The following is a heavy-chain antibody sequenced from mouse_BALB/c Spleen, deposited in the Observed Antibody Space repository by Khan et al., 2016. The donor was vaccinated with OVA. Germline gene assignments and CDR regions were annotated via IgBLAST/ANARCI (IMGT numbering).Heavy chain of an antibody. J-gene: IGHJ1*01. V-gene: IGHV9-3-1*01. CDR3: ARSAAYGFFDV. Sequence: QIQLVQSGPELKKPGETVKISCKASGYTFTNYGMNWVKQAPGKGLKWMGWINTYTGEPTYADDFKGRFAFSLETSANTAYLQINNRKNEDTATYFCARSAAYGFFDVWGAGTTVTVSS. CDR2: INTYTGEP. CDR1: GYTFTNYG.